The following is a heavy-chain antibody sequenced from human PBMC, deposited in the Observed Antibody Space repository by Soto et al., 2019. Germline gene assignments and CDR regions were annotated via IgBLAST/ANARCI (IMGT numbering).Heavy chain of an antibody. V-gene: IGHV5-10-1*01. D-gene: IGHD6-13*01. CDR1: GYSFTSYW. CDR2: IDPSDSYT. CDR3: PTRGSGWYGGGCFDP. Sequence: VESLKISCKGSGYSFTSYWISWVRQMPGKGLEWMGRIDPSDSYTNYSPSFQGHVTISADKSISTAYLQWSSLKASDTAMYYCPTRGSGWYGGGCFDPWGQGTLVTGSS. J-gene: IGHJ5*02.